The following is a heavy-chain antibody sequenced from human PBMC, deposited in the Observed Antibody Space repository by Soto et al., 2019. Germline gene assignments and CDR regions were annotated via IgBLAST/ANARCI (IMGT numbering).Heavy chain of an antibody. D-gene: IGHD6-19*01. V-gene: IGHV4-30-2*01. J-gene: IGHJ5*02. CDR2: IYQSGVT. Sequence: SETLSLTCNMSGDSYSISTYSWSWIRQPPGKALQWIGFIYQSGVTSYNPSLASRVSIPLDRSNNQCSLKLKSVTAADTAVYFCAGMPYTSGLRFDPWGPGTLVTVSS. CDR1: GDSYSISTYS. CDR3: AGMPYTSGLRFDP.